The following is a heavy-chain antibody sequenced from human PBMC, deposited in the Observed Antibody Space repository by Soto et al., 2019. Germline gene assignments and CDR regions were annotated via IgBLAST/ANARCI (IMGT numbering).Heavy chain of an antibody. D-gene: IGHD3-22*01. J-gene: IGHJ4*02. Sequence: GSLRLSCAASGFSFSSYAMSWVRQAPSQGLEWVSSITTRGGRTYYADSVRGRFTISRDNFANALYLEMNSLRAEDTAIYYCAKEYYYDPSGPYSDLYFDSWGQGTLVTVSS. CDR2: ITTRGGRT. CDR1: GFSFSSYA. V-gene: IGHV3-23*01. CDR3: AKEYYYDPSGPYSDLYFDS.